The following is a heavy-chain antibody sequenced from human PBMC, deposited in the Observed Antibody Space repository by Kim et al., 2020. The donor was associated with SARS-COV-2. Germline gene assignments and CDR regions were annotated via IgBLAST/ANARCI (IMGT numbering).Heavy chain of an antibody. D-gene: IGHD3-22*01. CDR1: GFTFSSSG. Sequence: GGSLRLSCAASGFTFSSSGMHWVRQAPGKGLEWVAVISCNGSNKYYADSVKGRFTISRDNSKNTLYLQMNSLRAEDTAVYYCAKSLGPYYYDSSGYYGAFDIWGQGTMVTVSS. CDR2: ISCNGSNK. J-gene: IGHJ3*02. CDR3: AKSLGPYYYDSSGYYGAFDI. V-gene: IGHV3-30*18.